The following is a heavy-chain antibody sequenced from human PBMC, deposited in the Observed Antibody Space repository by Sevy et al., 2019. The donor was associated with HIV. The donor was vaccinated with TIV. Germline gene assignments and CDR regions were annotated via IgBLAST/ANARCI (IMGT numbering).Heavy chain of an antibody. V-gene: IGHV4-59*01. CDR1: GGSISSYY. D-gene: IGHD1-26*01. Sequence: SETLSLTCTVSGGSISSYYWSWIRQPPGKGLEWIGYIYYSRSTNYNPSLKSRVTISVDTSKNQFSLKLSSVTAADTAVYYCARDSDSGSYPPTPYYYGMDVWGQGTTVTVSS. CDR3: ARDSDSGSYPPTPYYYGMDV. J-gene: IGHJ6*02. CDR2: IYYSRST.